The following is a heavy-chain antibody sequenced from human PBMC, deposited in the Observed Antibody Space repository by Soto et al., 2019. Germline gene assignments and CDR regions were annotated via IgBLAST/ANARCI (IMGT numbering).Heavy chain of an antibody. J-gene: IGHJ4*02. CDR3: AKYCPSSRWYEYDY. Sequence: AGGSLRLSCAASGFTFSSSAMSWVRQAPGKGLEWVAVISGGGGGAYYVGSVRGRFIISRDNSQNTLYLQMNSLRAEDTAVYYCAKYCPSSRWYEYDYWWRQSLLAVSS. D-gene: IGHD6-19*01. CDR1: GFTFSSSA. V-gene: IGHV3-23*01. CDR2: ISGGGGGA.